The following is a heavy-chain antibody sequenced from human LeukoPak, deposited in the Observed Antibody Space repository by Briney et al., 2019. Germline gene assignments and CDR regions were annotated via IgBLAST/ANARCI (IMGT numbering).Heavy chain of an antibody. V-gene: IGHV1-69*13. D-gene: IGHD3-10*01. CDR1: GGTFSSYA. CDR2: IIPIFATT. J-gene: IGHJ6*03. Sequence: ASVKVSCKASGGTFSSYAIDWVRQAPGQGLEWMGGIIPIFATTNYPQKFQGRVTISADGSTTTVYMELSSLRSEDTAIYYCARGVLGYYGSDYHYYYMDVWGNGTTVAVSS. CDR3: ARGVLGYYGSDYHYYYMDV.